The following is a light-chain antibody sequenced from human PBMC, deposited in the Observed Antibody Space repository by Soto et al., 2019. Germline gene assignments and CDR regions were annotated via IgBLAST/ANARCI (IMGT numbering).Light chain of an antibody. Sequence: DIVMTQSPESLAVSLGERATINCRSSQSVLSSSNNKNYLVWYQQKPGQPPKLLISWASTRESGVPDRFSGSVSGTDFTLAISSLQAEDVAVYYCQQSYNSPITFGQGTRLEIK. CDR1: QSVLSSSNNKNY. CDR3: QQSYNSPIT. V-gene: IGKV4-1*01. CDR2: WAS. J-gene: IGKJ5*01.